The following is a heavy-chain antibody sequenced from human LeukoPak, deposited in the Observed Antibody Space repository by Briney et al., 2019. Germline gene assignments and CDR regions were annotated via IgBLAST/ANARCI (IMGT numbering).Heavy chain of an antibody. V-gene: IGHV3-23*01. Sequence: GGSLRLSCAASGFTFSSYAMSWVRQAPGKGLEWVSAISGSGGSTYYADSVKGRFTISRDNSKNTLYLQINSLRAEDTAVYYCAKGLAYDSRSYFDYWDQGTLVTVSS. CDR1: GFTFSSYA. CDR3: AKGLAYDSRSYFDY. CDR2: ISGSGGST. J-gene: IGHJ4*02. D-gene: IGHD3-22*01.